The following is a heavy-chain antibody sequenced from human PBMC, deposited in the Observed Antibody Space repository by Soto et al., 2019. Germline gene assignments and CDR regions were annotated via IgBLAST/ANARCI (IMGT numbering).Heavy chain of an antibody. CDR3: AKLVRYCSGGSCYLFDY. CDR1: GFTFSSYA. D-gene: IGHD2-15*01. J-gene: IGHJ4*02. CDR2: ISGSGGST. Sequence: PGGSLRLSCAASGFTFSSYAMSWVRQAPGKGLEWVSAISGSGGSTYYADSVKGRFTISRDNSKNALYLQMNSLRAEDTAVYYCAKLVRYCSGGSCYLFDYWGQGTLVTVS. V-gene: IGHV3-23*01.